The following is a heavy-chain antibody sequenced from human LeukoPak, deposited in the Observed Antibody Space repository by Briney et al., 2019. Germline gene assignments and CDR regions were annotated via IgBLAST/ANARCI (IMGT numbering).Heavy chain of an antibody. CDR2: ISGTSSYI. V-gene: IGHV3-21*01. D-gene: IGHD5-18*01. CDR1: GFTFSTYS. Sequence: GGSLRLSCAASGFTFSTYSMNWVRQAPGKGLEWVSSISGTSSYIYYADSVKGRFTISRDDAKNSLYLQMNSLRAEDTAVYYCARVEDTAMVSMAYFDYWGQGTLVTVSS. J-gene: IGHJ4*02. CDR3: ARVEDTAMVSMAYFDY.